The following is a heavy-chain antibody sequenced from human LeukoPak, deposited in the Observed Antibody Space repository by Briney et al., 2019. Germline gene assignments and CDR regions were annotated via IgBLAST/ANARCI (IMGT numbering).Heavy chain of an antibody. V-gene: IGHV3-23*01. CDR1: GFTFSVYA. J-gene: IGHJ3*02. D-gene: IGHD5-12*01. CDR2: ISGSGGIT. Sequence: GGSLRLSCAASGFTFSVYAMNWVRQAPGKGLEWLSAISGSGGITYYADSVKGRFTLSRENSKNTLYLQMNSLRAGDTAVYYCAKAPAVANLASDIWGQGTMDTVSS. CDR3: AKAPAVANLASDI.